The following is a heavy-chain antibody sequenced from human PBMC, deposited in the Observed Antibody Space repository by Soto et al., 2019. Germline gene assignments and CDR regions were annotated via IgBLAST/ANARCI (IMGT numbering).Heavy chain of an antibody. V-gene: IGHV3-21*01. CDR3: AREAGGYIAVAGSLDY. Sequence: PGGSLRLSCAASGFTFSSYSMNWVRQAPGKGLEWVSSISSSSSYIYYADSVKGRFTISRDNAKNSLYLQMNSLRAEDTAVYYCAREAGGYIAVAGSLDYWGQGTXVTVSS. D-gene: IGHD6-19*01. CDR2: ISSSSSYI. J-gene: IGHJ4*02. CDR1: GFTFSSYS.